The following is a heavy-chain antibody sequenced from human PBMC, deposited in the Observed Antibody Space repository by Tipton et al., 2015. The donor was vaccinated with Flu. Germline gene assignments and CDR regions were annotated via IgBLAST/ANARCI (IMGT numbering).Heavy chain of an antibody. CDR2: IYFDGSKK. J-gene: IGHJ4*02. CDR1: EFTFISYW. D-gene: IGHD6-19*01. V-gene: IGHV3-30*18. Sequence: RSLRLSCAASEFTFISYWMHWVRQAPGKGLEWVAVIYFDGSKKFYGDSVKGRFTISRDNSKNTLYLQMNSLRAEDTAIYYCAKVIPEIVAGLDYWGQGTLVTVSS. CDR3: AKVIPEIVAGLDY.